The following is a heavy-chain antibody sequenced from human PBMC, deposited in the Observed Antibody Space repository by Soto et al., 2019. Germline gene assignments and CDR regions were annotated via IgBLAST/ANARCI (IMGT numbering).Heavy chain of an antibody. D-gene: IGHD3-10*01. CDR2: IKSKTDGGTT. J-gene: IGHJ4*02. V-gene: IGHV3-15*01. Sequence: EVQLVESGGGLVKPGGSLRLSCAASGFTFSNAWMSWVRQAPGKGLEWVGRIKSKTDGGTTDYAAPVKGRFTISRDDSKNTLYLQMNSLRAEDTAVYYCARGLQFGELGYWGQGTLVTVSS. CDR1: GFTFSNAW. CDR3: ARGLQFGELGY.